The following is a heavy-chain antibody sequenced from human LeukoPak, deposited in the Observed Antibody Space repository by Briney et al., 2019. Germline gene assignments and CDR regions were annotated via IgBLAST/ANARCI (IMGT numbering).Heavy chain of an antibody. CDR2: INGGGSS. CDR3: AKGQGYNYGDSIDY. J-gene: IGHJ4*02. Sequence: PGXGLXWXSVINGGGSSYYADSVKGRFTVSRDNSKNTLYLQMNSLRDEDTAVYYCAKGQGYNYGDSIDYWGQGTLVTVSS. V-gene: IGHV3-23*01. D-gene: IGHD5-18*01.